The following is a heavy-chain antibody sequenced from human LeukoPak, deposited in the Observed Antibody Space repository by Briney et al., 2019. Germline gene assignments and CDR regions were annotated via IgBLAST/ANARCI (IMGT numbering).Heavy chain of an antibody. Sequence: GGSLRLSCAASGFTFSNYAMSWVRQAPGKGLEWVSAILGSGGSTYYADSVKGRFTVSRDNSKSTLYLQMNSLGAEDTALYYCAKWGDYDVLTGYYVPDYWGQGTLVTVSS. D-gene: IGHD3-9*01. J-gene: IGHJ4*02. V-gene: IGHV3-23*01. CDR2: ILGSGGST. CDR3: AKWGDYDVLTGYYVPDY. CDR1: GFTFSNYA.